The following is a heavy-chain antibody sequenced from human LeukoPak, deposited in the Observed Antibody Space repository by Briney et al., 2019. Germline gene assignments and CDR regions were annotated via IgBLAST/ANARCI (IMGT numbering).Heavy chain of an antibody. Sequence: GGCLRLSCAASGFTFSSYGMHWVRQAPGKGLEWVALIWYDGSNKYYADSGKNRFTISRDNSNYTLYLQMNSLRAEDTAVYYCARDFSGSWGVSFWGQGTLVTVSS. CDR3: ARDFSGSWGVSF. CDR2: IWYDGSNK. CDR1: GFTFSSYG. D-gene: IGHD1-26*01. V-gene: IGHV3-33*01. J-gene: IGHJ4*02.